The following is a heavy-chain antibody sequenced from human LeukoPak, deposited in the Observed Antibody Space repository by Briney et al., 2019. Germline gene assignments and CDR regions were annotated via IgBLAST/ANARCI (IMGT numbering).Heavy chain of an antibody. CDR3: AKGTEIRYFDWSRENSIVDY. V-gene: IGHV3-30*18. Sequence: GGSLRLSCAASGFTFSSYGMHWVRQAPGKGLEWVAVISYDGSNKYYADSVKGRFTISRDNSKNTLYLQMNSLRAEDTAVYYCAKGTEIRYFDWSRENSIVDYWGQGTLVTVSS. D-gene: IGHD3-9*01. J-gene: IGHJ4*02. CDR1: GFTFSSYG. CDR2: ISYDGSNK.